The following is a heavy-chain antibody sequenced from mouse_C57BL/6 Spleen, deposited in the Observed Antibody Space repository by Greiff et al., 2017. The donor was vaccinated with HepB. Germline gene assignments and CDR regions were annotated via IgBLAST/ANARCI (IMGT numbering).Heavy chain of an antibody. CDR2: ISSGSSTI. J-gene: IGHJ4*01. Sequence: EVQLQESGGGLVKPGGSLKLSCAASGFTFSDYGMHWVRQAPEKGLEWVAYISSGSSTIYYADTVKGRFTISRDNAKNTLFLQMTSLRSEDTAMYYCARGNYKGYYAMDYWGQGTSVTVSS. CDR1: GFTFSDYG. CDR3: ARGNYKGYYAMDY. D-gene: IGHD2-1*01. V-gene: IGHV5-17*01.